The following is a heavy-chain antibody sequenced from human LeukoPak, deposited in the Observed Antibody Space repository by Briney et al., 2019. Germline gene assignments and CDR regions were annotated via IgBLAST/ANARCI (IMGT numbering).Heavy chain of an antibody. CDR3: ATKQWLAPPPDS. D-gene: IGHD6-19*01. V-gene: IGHV3-74*01. CDR1: GFTFSKYW. J-gene: IGHJ4*02. CDR2: INTDGTVT. Sequence: GSLRLSCAASGFTFSKYWMLWVRQAPGKGLESVSRINTDGTVTTYADSVKGRFTVYRNNADNTMFLQMNSVRDEDTAVYYCATKQWLAPPPDSWGQGTAVTVSS.